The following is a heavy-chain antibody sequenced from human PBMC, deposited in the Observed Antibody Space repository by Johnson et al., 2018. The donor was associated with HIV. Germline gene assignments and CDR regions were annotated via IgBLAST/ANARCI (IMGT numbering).Heavy chain of an antibody. CDR1: GFTFDDYG. Sequence: EMQLVESGGGLVQPGGSLRLSCAASGFTFDDYGMSWVRQDPGKGLEWVSGINWNGGSTHYADSVRGRFTISRDNAKNSLYLQMDSLRAEDTAVYYCAKDMSRVVTPWAVSFDIWGQGTMVTVSS. CDR3: AKDMSRVVTPWAVSFDI. J-gene: IGHJ3*02. D-gene: IGHD4-23*01. CDR2: INWNGGST. V-gene: IGHV3-20*04.